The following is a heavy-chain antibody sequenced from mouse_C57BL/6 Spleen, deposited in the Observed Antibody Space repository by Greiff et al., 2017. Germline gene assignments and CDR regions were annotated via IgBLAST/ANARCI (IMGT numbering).Heavy chain of an antibody. CDR3: ARSNYGNSGY. CDR1: GYTFTSYW. Sequence: QVQLKESGAELVKPGASVKLSCKASGYTFTSYWMHWVKQRPGQGLEWIGIIHPNSGSTNYNEKFKSKATLTVDKSSSTAYMQLSSLTSEDSSVYYCARSNYGNSGYWGQGTTLTVSS. D-gene: IGHD2-1*01. CDR2: IHPNSGST. V-gene: IGHV1-64*01. J-gene: IGHJ2*01.